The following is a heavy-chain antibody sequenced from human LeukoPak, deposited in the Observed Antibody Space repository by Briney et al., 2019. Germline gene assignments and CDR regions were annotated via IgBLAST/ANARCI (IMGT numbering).Heavy chain of an antibody. CDR1: GFTFSSYA. D-gene: IGHD1-26*01. CDR2: ISSNGGST. CDR3: ARVGGWELHQGAFDY. V-gene: IGHV3-64*01. Sequence: GGSLRPSCAASGFTFSSYAMHWVRQAPGKGLEYVSAISSNGGSTYYANSVKGRFTISRDNSKITLYLQMGSLRAEDMAVYYCARVGGWELHQGAFDYWGQGTLVTVSS. J-gene: IGHJ4*02.